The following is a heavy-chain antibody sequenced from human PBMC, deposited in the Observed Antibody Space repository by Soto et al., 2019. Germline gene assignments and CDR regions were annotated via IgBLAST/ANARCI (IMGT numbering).Heavy chain of an antibody. CDR3: AAGGLRFLEWLPPFDY. CDR1: GFTFSSYA. CDR2: ISGSGGST. D-gene: IGHD3-3*01. V-gene: IGHV3-23*01. Sequence: GGSLRLSCAASGFTFSSYAMSWVRQAPGKGLEWVSAISGSGGSTYYADSVKGRFTISRDNSKNTLYLQMNSLRAEDTAVYYCAAGGLRFLEWLPPFDYWGQGTLVTVSS. J-gene: IGHJ4*02.